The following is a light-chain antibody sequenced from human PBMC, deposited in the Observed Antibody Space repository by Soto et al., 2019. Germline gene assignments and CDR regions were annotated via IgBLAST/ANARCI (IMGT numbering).Light chain of an antibody. Sequence: EIVMTPSPATLSLSQGQSASLSCRASQSVSTTVAWYHQKTGQAPRILIYGESTRATGIPARFSGTGSGTDLTLTISRLEPEDFAVYYCQNFGDSPVTFGQGTRLEIK. CDR1: QSVSTT. CDR3: QNFGDSPVT. CDR2: GES. J-gene: IGKJ5*01. V-gene: IGKV3D-15*01.